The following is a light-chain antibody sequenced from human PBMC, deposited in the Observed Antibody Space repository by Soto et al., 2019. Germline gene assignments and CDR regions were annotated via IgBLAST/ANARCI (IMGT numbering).Light chain of an antibody. J-gene: IGKJ2*01. CDR3: QHYNSFSHT. CDR1: QSITTW. Sequence: DIQMTQSPSTLSASVGDKVTITCRASQSITTWLAWYQQKPGKAPKLLIYGVSNLESGVPSRFSGSGPGTEFTLTISSLQPDDFATYYCQHYNSFSHTFGQGTKVDIK. V-gene: IGKV1-5*01. CDR2: GVS.